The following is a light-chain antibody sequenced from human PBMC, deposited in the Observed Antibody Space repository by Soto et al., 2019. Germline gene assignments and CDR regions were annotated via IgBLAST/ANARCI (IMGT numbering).Light chain of an antibody. CDR2: DAS. J-gene: IGKJ1*01. CDR1: QSVSSSY. Sequence: ETVLTQSPGTLSLSPGERATLSCRASQSVSSSYLAWYQQKPGQAPRLLIYDASSRATGIPDRFSGSGSGTDFSLNTSSLEPEDFAVYYCQQYVSSPPSWTFGQGTKVEIK. V-gene: IGKV3-20*01. CDR3: QQYVSSPPSWT.